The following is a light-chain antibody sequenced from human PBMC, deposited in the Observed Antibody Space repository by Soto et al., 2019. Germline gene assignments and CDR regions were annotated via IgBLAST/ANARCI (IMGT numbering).Light chain of an antibody. CDR1: QSVSSSY. J-gene: IGKJ2*01. CDR2: GAS. CDR3: HKAYNLPYT. Sequence: EIVMTQSPATLSLSPGERATLSCRASQSVSSSYLSWYQQKPGQAPRVLIYGASTRATGIPARFSGSGSGTNFTLTISSLQPEDFAVYYSHKAYNLPYTFGQGTNLEIK. V-gene: IGKV3D-7*01.